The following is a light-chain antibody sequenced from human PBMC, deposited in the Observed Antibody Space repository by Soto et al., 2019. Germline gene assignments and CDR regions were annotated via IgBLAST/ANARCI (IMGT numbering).Light chain of an antibody. V-gene: IGKV1-39*01. CDR3: QHTYTTPYT. Sequence: DIQMTQSPPSLSASVGDRVTITCRASQSISTYLNWYQQKPGKAPKLLIYAVSRLQSGVPSRFSGSGSGTDFTLTIGSLQPEDSATYYCQHTYTTPYTFGQGTKLEIK. CDR1: QSISTY. CDR2: AVS. J-gene: IGKJ2*01.